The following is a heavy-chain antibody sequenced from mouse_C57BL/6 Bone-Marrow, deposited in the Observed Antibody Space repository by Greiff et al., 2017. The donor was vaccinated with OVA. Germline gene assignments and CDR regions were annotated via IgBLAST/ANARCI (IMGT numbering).Heavy chain of an antibody. J-gene: IGHJ3*01. D-gene: IGHD1-1*01. Sequence: EVKLVESGGGLVKPGGSLKLSCAASGFTFSSYAMSWVRQTPEKRLEWVATISDGGSYTYYPDNVKGRFTLTRDNAKNNLYLQMSHLKSEDTAMYYCASCYGSSYGFAYWGQGTLVTVSA. CDR2: ISDGGSYT. CDR1: GFTFSSYA. V-gene: IGHV5-4*03. CDR3: ASCYGSSYGFAY.